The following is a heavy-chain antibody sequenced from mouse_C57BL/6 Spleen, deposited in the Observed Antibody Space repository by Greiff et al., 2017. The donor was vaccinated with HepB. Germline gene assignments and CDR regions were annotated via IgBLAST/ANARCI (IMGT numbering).Heavy chain of an antibody. CDR3: AREGGYDYDGYFDV. V-gene: IGHV3-6*01. Sequence: VQLQQSGPGLVKPSQSLSLTCSVTGYSITSGYYWNWIRQFPGNKLEWMGYISYDGSNNYNPSLKNRISITRDTSKNQFFLKLNSVTTEDTATYYCAREGGYDYDGYFDVWGTGTTVTVSS. J-gene: IGHJ1*03. D-gene: IGHD2-4*01. CDR2: ISYDGSN. CDR1: GYSITSGYY.